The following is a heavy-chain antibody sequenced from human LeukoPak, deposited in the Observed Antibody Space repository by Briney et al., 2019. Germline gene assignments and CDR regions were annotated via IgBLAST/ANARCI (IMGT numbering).Heavy chain of an antibody. D-gene: IGHD2-21*02. V-gene: IGHV3-48*03. CDR2: INSGGETI. Sequence: GGSLRLSCAASGFTFIKYEMAWVRQAPGKGLEWLSYINSGGETISYADSVMGRFTVSRDNAKNSLSLQMNSLRAEDTDIYYCAREARTVVTAIRSFDYWGRGTLVTVSS. CDR3: AREARTVVTAIRSFDY. J-gene: IGHJ4*02. CDR1: GFTFIKYE.